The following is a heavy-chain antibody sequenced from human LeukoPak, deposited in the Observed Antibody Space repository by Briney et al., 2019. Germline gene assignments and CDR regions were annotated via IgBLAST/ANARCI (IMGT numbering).Heavy chain of an antibody. CDR1: GFTFSTYA. CDR2: ISGGGDST. J-gene: IGHJ5*02. CDR3: AKDHT. Sequence: GGSLRLSCAASGFTFSTYAMNWVRQAPGKGLEWVSTISGGGDSTFYADSVKGRFTISRDNSKNTLYLQMNSPRAEDTAVYYCAKDHTWGQGTLVTVSS. V-gene: IGHV3-23*01.